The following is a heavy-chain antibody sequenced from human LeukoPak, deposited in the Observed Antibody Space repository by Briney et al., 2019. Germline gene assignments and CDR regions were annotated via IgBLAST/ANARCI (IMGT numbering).Heavy chain of an antibody. CDR1: GLTFSSNW. CDR2: INTDGRST. Sequence: GGSLRLSCAASGLTFSSNWMQWVRQAPGKGLVWVSRINTDGRSTRYAVSVSGRFTISRDNAKNTLYLQMNSLRAEDTAVYYCARVHSGSYSGMDVWGQGTTVIVSS. CDR3: ARVHSGSYSGMDV. J-gene: IGHJ6*02. V-gene: IGHV3-74*01. D-gene: IGHD1-26*01.